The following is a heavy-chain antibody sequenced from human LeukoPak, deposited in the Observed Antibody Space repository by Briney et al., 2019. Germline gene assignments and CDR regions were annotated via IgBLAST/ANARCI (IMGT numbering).Heavy chain of an antibody. CDR3: ATRGYSGYDFFDY. D-gene: IGHD5-12*01. Sequence: GGSLRLSCAASGFTFSDYYMSWARQAPGKGLEWVSVIYSGGSTYYADSVKGRFTISGDNSKNTLYLQMNSLRAEDTAVYYCATRGYSGYDFFDYWGQGTLVTVSS. CDR1: GFTFSDYY. V-gene: IGHV3-66*01. J-gene: IGHJ4*02. CDR2: IYSGGST.